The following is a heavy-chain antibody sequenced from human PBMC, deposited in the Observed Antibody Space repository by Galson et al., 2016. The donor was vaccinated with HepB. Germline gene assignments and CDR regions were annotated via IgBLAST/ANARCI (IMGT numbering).Heavy chain of an antibody. Sequence: SETLSLTCSVSGGPIDSYSWTWIRQPPGKGLEWIGFNYNNDNTNYNPSLKSRVTISLDTSARQFSLILRSVTAADTAIYYCARFTELLGYFGMDVWGQGTTVIVSS. D-gene: IGHD1-26*01. CDR3: ARFTELLGYFGMDV. J-gene: IGHJ6*02. CDR2: NYNNDNT. CDR1: GGPIDSYS. V-gene: IGHV4-59*01.